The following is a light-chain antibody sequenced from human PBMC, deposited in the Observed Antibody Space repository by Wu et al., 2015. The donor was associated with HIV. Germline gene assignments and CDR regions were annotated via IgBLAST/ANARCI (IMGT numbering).Light chain of an antibody. CDR3: QQYNGYPWT. J-gene: IGKJ1*01. CDR1: QDISNY. V-gene: IGKV1-33*01. CDR2: DAS. Sequence: DIQMTQSPSSLSASVRDRVTITCQASQDISNYLNWYQQKPGKAPKLLIYDASNLETGVPSRFSGSGSGTDFTLTISCLQSEDFATYYCQQYNGYPWTFGQGPRWKSN.